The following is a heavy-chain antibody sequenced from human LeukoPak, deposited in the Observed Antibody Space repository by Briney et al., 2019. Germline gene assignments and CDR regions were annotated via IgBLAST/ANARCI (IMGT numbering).Heavy chain of an antibody. J-gene: IGHJ6*03. V-gene: IGHV3-30*02. Sequence: GGSLRLSCAASGFTFSSYGMHWVRQAPGKGLEWVAFIRYDGSNKYYADSVKGRFTIPRDNSKNTLYLQMNSLRAEDTAVYYCAKDRSSFLYYYYYYMDVWGKGTTVTASS. CDR3: AKDRSSFLYYYYYYMDV. CDR1: GFTFSSYG. D-gene: IGHD6-6*01. CDR2: IRYDGSNK.